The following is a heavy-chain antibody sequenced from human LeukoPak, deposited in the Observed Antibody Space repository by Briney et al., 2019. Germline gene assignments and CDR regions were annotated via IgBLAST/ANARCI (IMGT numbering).Heavy chain of an antibody. V-gene: IGHV4-39*07. D-gene: IGHD3-16*01. CDR1: GGSVSSNY. Sequence: PSETLSLTCTVSGGSVSSNYWGWIRQPPGKGLEWIGSMSYSGSTFYNPSLKSRVTISVDRPKNQFSLKLSSVTAADTAVYYCARDLLDDYSLDYWGQGNLVTVSS. CDR3: ARDLLDDYSLDY. CDR2: MSYSGST. J-gene: IGHJ4*02.